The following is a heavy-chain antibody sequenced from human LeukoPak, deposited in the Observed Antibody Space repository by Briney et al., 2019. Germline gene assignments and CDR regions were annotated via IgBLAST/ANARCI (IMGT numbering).Heavy chain of an antibody. D-gene: IGHD1-26*01. CDR2: ISSTSTST. J-gene: IGHJ4*02. Sequence: PGGSLRLSCAASGFTFSSISMNWVRQAPGKGLEWVSYISSTSTSTYYADSAKGRFTISRDNLKNTVNLQMDSLTAEDTAVYYCAKRADGYYCDHWGQGTLVTVSS. CDR1: GFTFSSIS. V-gene: IGHV3-48*01. CDR3: AKRADGYYCDH.